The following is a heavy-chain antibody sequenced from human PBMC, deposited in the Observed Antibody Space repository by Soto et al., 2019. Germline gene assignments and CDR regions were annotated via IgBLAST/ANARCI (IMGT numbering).Heavy chain of an antibody. CDR3: ARELLEYFDY. D-gene: IGHD1-1*01. CDR2: IWYDGSNK. Sequence: QVQLVESGGGVVQPGRSLRLSCAASGFTFSSYGMHWVRQAPGKGLEWVAVIWYDGSNKYYADSVKGRFTISRDNSKNMLYLQMNSLRAEDTAVYYCARELLEYFDYWGQGTLVTVSS. CDR1: GFTFSSYG. J-gene: IGHJ4*02. V-gene: IGHV3-33*01.